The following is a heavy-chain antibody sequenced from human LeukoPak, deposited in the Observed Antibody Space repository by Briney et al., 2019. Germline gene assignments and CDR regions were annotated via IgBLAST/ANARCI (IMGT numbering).Heavy chain of an antibody. V-gene: IGHV1-18*01. CDR1: GYTFTSYG. J-gene: IGHJ4*02. D-gene: IGHD2-2*01. Sequence: ASVKVSCKASGYTFTSYGISWVRQAPGQGLEWMGWISAYNGNTNYARKLQGRVTMTTDTSTSTAYMELRSLRSDDTAVYYCARVLSFVVVPAANDYWGQGTLVTVSS. CDR3: ARVLSFVVVPAANDY. CDR2: ISAYNGNT.